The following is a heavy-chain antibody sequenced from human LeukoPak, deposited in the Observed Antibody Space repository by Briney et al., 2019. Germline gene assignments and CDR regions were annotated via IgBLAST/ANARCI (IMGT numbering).Heavy chain of an antibody. Sequence: GGSLRLSCAASGFMFSSDAMHWVRQAPGKGLEWVAVISYDGSNKYYADSVKGRFTISRDNSKNTLYLQMNSLRAEDTAVYYCARDGIIVGAIWGQGTLVTVSS. V-gene: IGHV3-30*04. CDR1: GFMFSSDA. J-gene: IGHJ4*02. CDR2: ISYDGSNK. D-gene: IGHD1-26*01. CDR3: ARDGIIVGAI.